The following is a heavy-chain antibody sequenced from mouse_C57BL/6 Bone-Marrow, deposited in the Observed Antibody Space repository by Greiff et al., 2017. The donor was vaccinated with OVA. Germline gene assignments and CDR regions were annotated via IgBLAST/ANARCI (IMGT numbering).Heavy chain of an antibody. D-gene: IGHD2-4*01. CDR3: ATYDYPWYFDV. CDR2: ISSGSSTI. J-gene: IGHJ1*03. V-gene: IGHV5-17*01. CDR1: GFTFSDYG. Sequence: DVHLVESGGGLVKPGGSLKLSCAASGFTFSDYGMHWVRQAPEKGLEWVAYISSGSSTIYYADTVKGRFTISRDNAKNTLFLQMTSLRSEDTAMYYCATYDYPWYFDVWGTGTTVTVSS.